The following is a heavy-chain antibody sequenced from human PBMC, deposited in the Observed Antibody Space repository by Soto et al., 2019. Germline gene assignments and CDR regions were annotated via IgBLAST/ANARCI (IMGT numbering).Heavy chain of an antibody. Sequence: QVQLVQSGAEVKKPGASVKVSCKASGYTFTSYGISWVRQAPGQGLEWMGWISAYNGNKKYAQKLQGRVSMTTDTSPSPASMELRSLMSDDTAVYYGGRGLGQQVLDYWGQGTLVTVSS. J-gene: IGHJ4*02. CDR2: ISAYNGNK. V-gene: IGHV1-18*01. CDR3: GRGLGQQVLDY. D-gene: IGHD6-13*01. CDR1: GYTFTSYG.